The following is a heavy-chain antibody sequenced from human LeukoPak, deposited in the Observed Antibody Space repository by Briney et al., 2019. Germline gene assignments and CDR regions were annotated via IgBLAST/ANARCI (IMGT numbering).Heavy chain of an antibody. CDR3: AKATIAVAGTGGDAFDI. V-gene: IGHV3-9*01. CDR2: ISWNSGSI. D-gene: IGHD6-19*01. J-gene: IGHJ3*02. CDR1: GFTFDDYA. Sequence: GGSLRLSCAASGFTFDDYAMHWVRQAPGKGLEWVSGISWNSGSIGYADSAKGRFTISRDNAKNSLYLQMNSLRAEDTALYYCAKATIAVAGTGGDAFDIWGQGTMVTVSS.